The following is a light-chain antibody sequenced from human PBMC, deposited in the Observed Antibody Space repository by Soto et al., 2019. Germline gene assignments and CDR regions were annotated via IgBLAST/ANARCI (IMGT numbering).Light chain of an antibody. CDR3: QQYNNWPYT. CDR2: GAS. J-gene: IGKJ2*01. Sequence: EIVMTQSPATLSVSPGERATLSCRASQSVSSNLAWYQQKPGQAPRLLIYGASTRATGIPARFSGSGSGTEFNLTISSLQSEDFALYYCQQYNNWPYTFGQGTKLEIK. CDR1: QSVSSN. V-gene: IGKV3-15*01.